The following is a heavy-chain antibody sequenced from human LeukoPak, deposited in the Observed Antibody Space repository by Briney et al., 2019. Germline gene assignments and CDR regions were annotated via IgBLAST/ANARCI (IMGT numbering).Heavy chain of an antibody. CDR1: GFTFSSYA. V-gene: IGHV3-23*01. D-gene: IGHD6-19*01. J-gene: IGHJ4*02. CDR2: ITGSGGST. CDR3: AKWAVSGRGFDY. Sequence: GGSLRLSCAASGFTFSSYAMSWVRQAPGKGLEWVSDITGSGGSTHYADSVKGRFTISRDNSKNTLYPQMNSLRAEDTAVYYCAKWAVSGRGFDYWGQGTLVTVSS.